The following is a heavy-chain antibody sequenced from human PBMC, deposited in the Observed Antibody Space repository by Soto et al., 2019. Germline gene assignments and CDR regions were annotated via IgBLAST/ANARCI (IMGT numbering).Heavy chain of an antibody. D-gene: IGHD6-13*01. CDR1: GYTFTHYY. CDR3: ARDLAAGDH. J-gene: IGHJ4*02. V-gene: IGHV1-46*01. Sequence: QVQLVQSGAEVKKPGASVKVSCRTSGYTFTHYYIHWVRQAPGQGLEWLGIINPASGSTNYAQDFQGRVTSTMDMSTTTVYMELSGLRAEDTAIFYCARDLAAGDHWCQGTLVTVSS. CDR2: INPASGST.